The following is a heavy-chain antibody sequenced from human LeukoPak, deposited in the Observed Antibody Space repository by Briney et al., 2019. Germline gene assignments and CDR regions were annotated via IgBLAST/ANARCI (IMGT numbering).Heavy chain of an antibody. CDR1: AYSFSTYD. D-gene: IGHD3-22*01. V-gene: IGHV1-8*03. Sequence: ASVKVSCKASAYSFSTYDINWVRQATGQGLEWMGWMNPNSGNTAYAQKFQGRVTITRNTSISTAYMELSSLRSEDTAVYYCAREDYYDSGSNDYWGQGTLVTVSS. CDR3: AREDYYDSGSNDY. J-gene: IGHJ4*02. CDR2: MNPNSGNT.